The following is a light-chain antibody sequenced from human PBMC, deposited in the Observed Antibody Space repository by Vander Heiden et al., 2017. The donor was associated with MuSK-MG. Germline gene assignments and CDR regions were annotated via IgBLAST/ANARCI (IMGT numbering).Light chain of an antibody. J-gene: IGLJ3*02. Sequence: QSALTQPASVSGSPGRSVTLPCPGTSSDFGDYNFVSWYQQLPGIAPKLIIYDVTSRPSEISNRFSGSNSGSTASLTISGLQAEDEADYSCSSYTTTPSLVFGGGTKLTVL. CDR2: DVT. CDR3: SSYTTTPSLV. V-gene: IGLV2-14*03. CDR1: SSDFGDYNF.